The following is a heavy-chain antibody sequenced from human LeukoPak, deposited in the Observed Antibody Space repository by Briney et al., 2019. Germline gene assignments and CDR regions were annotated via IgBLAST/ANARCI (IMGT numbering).Heavy chain of an antibody. CDR2: LSHDGSKK. CDR1: GFTSSSYG. J-gene: IGHJ6*02. D-gene: IGHD1-1*01. Sequence: GGSPRLSCEASGFTSSSYGMHWVRQAPGKGLELVALLSHDGSKKYHTDSVKGRFTLSRDNSKNTLYLQMNSLRAEDTAVYYCAKDLGDNGYYYYGMDVWGQGTTVTVSS. CDR3: AKDLGDNGYYYYGMDV. V-gene: IGHV3-30*18.